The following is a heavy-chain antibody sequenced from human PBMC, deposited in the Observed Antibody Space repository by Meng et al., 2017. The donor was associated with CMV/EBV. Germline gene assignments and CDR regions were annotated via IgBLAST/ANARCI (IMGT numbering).Heavy chain of an antibody. D-gene: IGHD2-15*01. V-gene: IGHV4-34*01. CDR1: GGSLSGYY. CDR2: INHSGST. Sequence: GSLRLSCAVYGGSLSGYYWSWIRQPPGKGLEWIGEINHSGSTNYNPSLKSRVTISVDTSKNQFSLKLSSVTAADTAVYYCARGEDIVGFDPWGQGTLVTVSS. CDR3: ARGEDIVGFDP. J-gene: IGHJ5*02.